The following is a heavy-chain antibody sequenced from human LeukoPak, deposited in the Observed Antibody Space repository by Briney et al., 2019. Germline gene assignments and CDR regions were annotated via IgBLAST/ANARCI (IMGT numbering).Heavy chain of an antibody. Sequence: SETLSPTCTVSSASISTYYWSWIRQPPGKGLEWIGYIYHSGTSNYNPSLKSRVTISVDKSKNQFSLKLSSVTAADTAVYYCARVHGTIDDYWGQGTLVTVSS. CDR2: IYHSGTS. CDR1: SASISTYY. D-gene: IGHD1-7*01. V-gene: IGHV4-59*12. J-gene: IGHJ4*02. CDR3: ARVHGTIDDY.